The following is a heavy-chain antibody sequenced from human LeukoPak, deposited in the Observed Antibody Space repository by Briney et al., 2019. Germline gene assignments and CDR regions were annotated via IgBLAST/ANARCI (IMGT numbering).Heavy chain of an antibody. V-gene: IGHV3-7*01. CDR1: GFTFSSYW. J-gene: IGHJ6*03. Sequence: PGGSLRLSCAASGFTFSSYWMTWVRQAPGKGLEWVANVKQDGSEKYYVDSVKGRFTISRDNAKNSLYLQMHSLRAEDTAVYYCATIQLWFYYMDVWGKGTTVTVSS. CDR2: VKQDGSEK. CDR3: ATIQLWFYYMDV. D-gene: IGHD5-18*01.